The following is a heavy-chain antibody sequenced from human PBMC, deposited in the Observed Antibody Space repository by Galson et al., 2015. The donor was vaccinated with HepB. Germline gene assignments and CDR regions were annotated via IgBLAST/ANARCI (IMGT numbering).Heavy chain of an antibody. V-gene: IGHV3-21*01. CDR3: ARDREGTPMADY. D-gene: IGHD2-15*01. CDR1: GFTFSSYS. Sequence: SLRLSCAASGFTFSSYSMNWVRQAPGKGLEWVSSISSSSSYIYYADSVKGRFTISRDNAKNSLYLQMNSLRAEDTAVYYCARDREGTPMADYWGQGTLVTVSS. J-gene: IGHJ4*02. CDR2: ISSSSSYI.